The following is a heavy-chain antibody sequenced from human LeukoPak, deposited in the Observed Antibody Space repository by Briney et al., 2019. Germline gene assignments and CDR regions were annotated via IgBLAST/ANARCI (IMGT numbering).Heavy chain of an antibody. CDR2: IRSKAYGGTT. CDR1: GFTFGDYA. CDR3: TRDRGVTNWIDP. D-gene: IGHD3-10*01. V-gene: IGHV3-49*03. Sequence: GGSLRLSCTASGFTFGDYAMSWSRQAPGKGLEWVGFIRSKAYGGTTEYAASVKGRFTISRDDSKSIAYLQMNSLKTEDTAVYYCTRDRGVTNWIDPWGQGTLVTVSS. J-gene: IGHJ5*02.